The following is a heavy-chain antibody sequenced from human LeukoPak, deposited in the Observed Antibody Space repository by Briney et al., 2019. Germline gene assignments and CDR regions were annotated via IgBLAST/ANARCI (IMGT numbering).Heavy chain of an antibody. J-gene: IGHJ4*02. V-gene: IGHV3-21*04. CDR3: AKDSAPYGSGSYYTSWG. CDR1: GFTFSDYS. Sequence: GGSLRLSCAASGFTFSDYSMNWVRQAPGKGLEWVASISSSSPYIYYTDSVKGRFTISRDNAKNSLYLQMNSLRAEDTAVYYCAKDSAPYGSGSYYTSWGGGQGTLVTVSS. D-gene: IGHD3-10*01. CDR2: ISSSSPYI.